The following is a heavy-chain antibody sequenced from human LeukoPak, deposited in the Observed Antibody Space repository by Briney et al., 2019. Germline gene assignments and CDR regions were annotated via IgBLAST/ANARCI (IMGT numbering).Heavy chain of an antibody. CDR3: ARGDGTYYYDSSGYSVFDY. CDR2: INPNSGGT. V-gene: IGHV1-2*04. D-gene: IGHD3-22*01. CDR1: GYTFTGYY. J-gene: IGHJ4*02. Sequence: ASVKVSCKASGYTFTGYYMHWVRQAPGQGLEWMGWINPNSGGTDYAQKFQGWVTMTRDTSISTAYMELSRLRSDDTAVYYCARGDGTYYYDSSGYSVFDYWGQGTLVTVSP.